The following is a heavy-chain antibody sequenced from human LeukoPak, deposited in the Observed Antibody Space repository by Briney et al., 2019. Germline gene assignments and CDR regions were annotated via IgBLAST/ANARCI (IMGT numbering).Heavy chain of an antibody. J-gene: IGHJ4*02. CDR2: INPNSGGT. CDR1: GYTFTGYY. Sequence: ASVKVSCKASGYTFTGYYMHWVRQAPGQGLEWMGWINPNSGGTNYAQKFQGRVTMTRDTSISTAYVELSRLRSDDTAVYYCARDLEDTAMVTLDYWGQGTLVTVSS. CDR3: ARDLEDTAMVTLDY. D-gene: IGHD5-18*01. V-gene: IGHV1-2*02.